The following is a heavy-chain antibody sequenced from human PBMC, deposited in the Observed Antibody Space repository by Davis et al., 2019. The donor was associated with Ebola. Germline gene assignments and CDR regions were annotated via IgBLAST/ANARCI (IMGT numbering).Heavy chain of an antibody. V-gene: IGHV1-18*01. Sequence: ASVKVSCKASGYTFTSYGISWVRQAPGQGLEWMGWISAYNGNTNYAQKLQGRVTMTTDTSTSTAYMELRSLRSDDTAVYYCARGITMVRALDWFDPWGQGTLVTVST. J-gene: IGHJ5*02. CDR1: GYTFTSYG. CDR2: ISAYNGNT. D-gene: IGHD3-10*01. CDR3: ARGITMVRALDWFDP.